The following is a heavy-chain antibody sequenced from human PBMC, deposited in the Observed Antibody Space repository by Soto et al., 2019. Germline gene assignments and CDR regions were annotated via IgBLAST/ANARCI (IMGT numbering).Heavy chain of an antibody. CDR1: GFTLSSYS. CDR2: ISSSSNYI. CDR3: ARTYYDSSGYFDY. J-gene: IGHJ4*02. D-gene: IGHD3-22*01. Sequence: EVQLVESGGGLVKPGGSLRLSCAASGFTLSSYSMNWVRQAPGKGLEWVSSISSSSNYIYYADSVRGRFTISRDNAKNSLYLQMNALRAEDTAVYYCARTYYDSSGYFDYWGQGTLVTVSS. V-gene: IGHV3-21*01.